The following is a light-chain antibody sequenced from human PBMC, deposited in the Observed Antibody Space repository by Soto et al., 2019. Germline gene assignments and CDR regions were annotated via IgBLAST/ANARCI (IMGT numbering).Light chain of an antibody. Sequence: DIQMTQSPSAMSASVGDRVTITCRASQDISSYLAWFQQKPGKVPKRLIYAASSLQSGVPARFSGSGSGTEFTLTISSLQPEDSAPYYCLQHNSYPLTFGRGTKVEIK. J-gene: IGKJ4*01. CDR2: AAS. CDR1: QDISSY. V-gene: IGKV1-17*03. CDR3: LQHNSYPLT.